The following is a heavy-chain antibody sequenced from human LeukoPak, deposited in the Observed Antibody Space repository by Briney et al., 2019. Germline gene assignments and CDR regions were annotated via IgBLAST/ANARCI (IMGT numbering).Heavy chain of an antibody. D-gene: IGHD6-19*01. Sequence: GGSLRLSCAASGFTFSSYWMHWVRQAPGKGLVWVSRINSDGSSTSYADSVKGRFTISRDNAKNTLYLQMNSLRAEDTAVYYCARVRMDSSWFDPWGQGTLVTVSS. J-gene: IGHJ5*02. CDR3: ARVRMDSSWFDP. V-gene: IGHV3-74*01. CDR2: INSDGSST. CDR1: GFTFSSYW.